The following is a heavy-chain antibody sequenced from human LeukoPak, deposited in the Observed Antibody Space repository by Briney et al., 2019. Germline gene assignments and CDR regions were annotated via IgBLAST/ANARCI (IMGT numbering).Heavy chain of an antibody. D-gene: IGHD4-17*01. CDR3: ARQADYGLFDP. CDR2: IYYSGST. J-gene: IGHJ5*02. V-gene: IGHV4-39*01. Sequence: PSETLSLTCTVSGGSISSSSYYWGWIRQPPGKGLEWIGSIYYSGSTYYNPSLKSRVTISVDTSKNQFSLKLSSVTAADTAVYYCARQADYGLFDPWGQGTLVTVSS. CDR1: GGSISSSSYY.